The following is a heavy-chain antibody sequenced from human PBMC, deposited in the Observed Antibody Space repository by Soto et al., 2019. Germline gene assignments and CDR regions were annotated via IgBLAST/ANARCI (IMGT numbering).Heavy chain of an antibody. CDR2: ISTYDDKT. J-gene: IGHJ5*02. V-gene: IGHV1-18*01. CDR3: ARDLGYCNSSGCFRNWFDP. CDR1: GYSFRTHG. Sequence: QVQLVQSGAEVKTPGASVKVSCRASGYSFRTHGISWVRQAPGQGLEWMGWISTYDDKTNFPQKFQGRITMTTDTSTSTAYMELRSLRSEDTAVYFCARDLGYCNSSGCFRNWFDPWGQGTVVTVSS. D-gene: IGHD2-15*01.